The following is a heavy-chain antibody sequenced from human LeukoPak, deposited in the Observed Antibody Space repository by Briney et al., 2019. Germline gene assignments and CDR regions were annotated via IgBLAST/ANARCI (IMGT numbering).Heavy chain of an antibody. CDR2: IYYSGST. D-gene: IGHD2-15*01. J-gene: IGHJ4*02. Sequence: SETLSLTCTVSGGSISSYYWSWIRQPPGKGLEWIGYIYYSGSTNYNPSLKSRVTISVDTSKNRFSLKLSSVTAADTAVYYCARVSSGFVVAATGWFDYWGQGTLVTVSS. CDR1: GGSISSYY. CDR3: ARVSSGFVVAATGWFDY. V-gene: IGHV4-59*01.